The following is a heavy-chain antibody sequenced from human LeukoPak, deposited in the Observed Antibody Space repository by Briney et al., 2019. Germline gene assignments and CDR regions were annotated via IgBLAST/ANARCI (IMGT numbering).Heavy chain of an antibody. V-gene: IGHV4-34*01. J-gene: IGHJ4*02. Sequence: SETLSLTCAVYGGSFSGYYWSWIRQPPGKGLEWIGEINHSGSTNYNPSLKSRVTISVDTSKNQFSLKLSSVTAADTAVYYCAREGNSGSYFKGEDFDYWGQGTLVTVSS. CDR1: GGSFSGYY. D-gene: IGHD1-26*01. CDR2: INHSGST. CDR3: AREGNSGSYFKGEDFDY.